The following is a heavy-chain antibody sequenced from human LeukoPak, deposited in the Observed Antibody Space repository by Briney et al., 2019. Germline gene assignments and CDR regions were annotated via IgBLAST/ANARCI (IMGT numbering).Heavy chain of an antibody. CDR1: GFTFSSYA. Sequence: GGSLRLSCAASGFTFSSYAMSWVRQAPGKWLEWVSAISGSGGSTYYADSVKGRFTISRDNSKNTLYLQMNSLRAEDTAVYYCAKRSDGGVHFDYWGQGTLVTVSS. CDR3: AKRSDGGVHFDY. D-gene: IGHD3-16*01. J-gene: IGHJ4*02. CDR2: ISGSGGST. V-gene: IGHV3-23*01.